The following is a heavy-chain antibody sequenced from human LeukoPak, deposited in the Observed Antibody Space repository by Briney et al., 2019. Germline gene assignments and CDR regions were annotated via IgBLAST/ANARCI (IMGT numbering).Heavy chain of an antibody. CDR1: GFTFSNYW. V-gene: IGHV3-7*03. CDR3: ARLAVRPFYYMDV. Sequence: PGGSLRLSCAASGFTFSNYWMSWVRQAPGKGLEWVANIKQDGSEKYYVDSVKGRFTISRDNAKNSLYLQMNSLRAEDTAVYYCARLAVRPFYYMDVWGKGTTVTVSS. J-gene: IGHJ6*03. D-gene: IGHD2-2*01. CDR2: IKQDGSEK.